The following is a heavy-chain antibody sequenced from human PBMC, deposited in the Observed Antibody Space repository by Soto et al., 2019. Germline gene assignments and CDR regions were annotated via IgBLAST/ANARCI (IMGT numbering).Heavy chain of an antibody. CDR3: AKAAGYCSSTSCLLAPFDP. CDR1: GFTFSSYA. D-gene: IGHD2-2*01. Sequence: EVQLLESGGGLVQPGGSLRLSCAASGFTFSSYAMSWVRQAPGKGLEWVSAISGSGGSTYYADSVKGRFTISRDNSKNTLYLQMNSLRAEDTAVYYCAKAAGYCSSTSCLLAPFDPWGQGTLVTVSS. J-gene: IGHJ5*02. V-gene: IGHV3-23*01. CDR2: ISGSGGST.